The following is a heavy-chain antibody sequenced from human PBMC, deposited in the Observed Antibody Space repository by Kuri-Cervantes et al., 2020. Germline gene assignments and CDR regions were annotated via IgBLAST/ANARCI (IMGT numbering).Heavy chain of an antibody. Sequence: GGSLRLSCAASGFTFNTYAVSWVRQAPGKGLEWDSSISGTGDTTFYADSVKGRFTISRDNSKNALYLQMNSLRAEDTAVYYCARAGDWDAFDIWGQGTMVTVSS. CDR1: GFTFNTYA. V-gene: IGHV3-23*01. J-gene: IGHJ3*02. CDR3: ARAGDWDAFDI. CDR2: ISGTGDTT. D-gene: IGHD2-21*02.